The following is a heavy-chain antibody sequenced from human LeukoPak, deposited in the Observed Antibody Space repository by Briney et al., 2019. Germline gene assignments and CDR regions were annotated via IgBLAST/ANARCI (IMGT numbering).Heavy chain of an antibody. CDR3: ARSQTLRVVTWGHFDY. Sequence: ASVKVSCKASGGTFSSYAISWVRQAPGQGLEWMGGIIPIFGTANYAQKFQGRVTITADESTSTAYMELSSLRSEDTAVYYCARSQTLRVVTWGHFDYWGQGTLSPSPQ. V-gene: IGHV1-69*01. CDR2: IIPIFGTA. D-gene: IGHD3-3*01. J-gene: IGHJ4*02. CDR1: GGTFSSYA.